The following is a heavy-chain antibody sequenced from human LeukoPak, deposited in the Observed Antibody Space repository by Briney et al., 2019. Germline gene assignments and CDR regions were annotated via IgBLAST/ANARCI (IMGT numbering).Heavy chain of an antibody. CDR1: GGSISSSSYY. CDR2: IYYSGST. V-gene: IGHV4-39*07. CDR3: ARGLAARAFDI. J-gene: IGHJ3*02. D-gene: IGHD6-6*01. Sequence: SETLSLTCTVSGGSISSSSYYWGWIRQPPGKGLEWIGSIYYSGSTYYNPSLKSRVTISVDASKNQFSLKLSSVTAADTAVYYCARGLAARAFDIWGQGTMVTASS.